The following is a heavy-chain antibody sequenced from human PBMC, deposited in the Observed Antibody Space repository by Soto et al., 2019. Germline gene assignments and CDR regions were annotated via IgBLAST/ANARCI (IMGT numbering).Heavy chain of an antibody. J-gene: IGHJ3*02. CDR3: AREIFWSGNDAFDI. CDR1: GGTFSSYT. V-gene: IGHV4-34*01. CDR2: INHSGST. D-gene: IGHD3-3*01. Sequence: SCKASGGTFSSYTISWIRQPPGKGLEWIGEINHSGSTNYNPSLKSRVTISVDTSKNQFSLKLSSVTAADTAVYYCAREIFWSGNDAFDIWGQGTMVTVSS.